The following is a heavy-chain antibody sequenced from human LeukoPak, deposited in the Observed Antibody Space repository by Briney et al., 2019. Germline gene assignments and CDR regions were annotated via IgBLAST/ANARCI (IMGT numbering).Heavy chain of an antibody. J-gene: IGHJ4*02. Sequence: PGGSLRLSCAASRPTFSSYSMNWVRQAPGKGLEWISYISSGSSTIYYADSVKGRFTISRDNAKNSLYLHLSSLRAEDTAVYYCAKVTYGSGTYGAFDYWGQGTLVTVSS. CDR3: AKVTYGSGTYGAFDY. D-gene: IGHD3-10*01. V-gene: IGHV3-48*01. CDR2: ISSGSSTI. CDR1: RPTFSSYS.